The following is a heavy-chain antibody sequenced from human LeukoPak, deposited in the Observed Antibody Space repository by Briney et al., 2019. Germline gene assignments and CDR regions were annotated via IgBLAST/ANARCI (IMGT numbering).Heavy chain of an antibody. CDR1: GFTFRSYV. CDR2: ISDSGDGT. J-gene: IGHJ4*02. D-gene: IGHD5-12*01. CDR3: AKAHAIRPFDD. V-gene: IGHV3-23*01. Sequence: PGGSLSPSRTASGFTFRSYVFSWVRQAPGKGLEWVSAISDSGDGTYYADSVKGRFTISRDNSKNTLYLQMNGLGAEDTAVYYCAKAHAIRPFDDWGKGTLVTVSS.